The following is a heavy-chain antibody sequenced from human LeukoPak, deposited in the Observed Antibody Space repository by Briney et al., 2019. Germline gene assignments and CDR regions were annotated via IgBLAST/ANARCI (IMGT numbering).Heavy chain of an antibody. CDR3: AREPKYYDFWSGLNIDYFDY. CDR1: GFTFSSYW. D-gene: IGHD3-3*01. CDR2: IKQDGSEK. Sequence: PGGSLRLSCAASGFTFSSYWMSWVRQAPGKGLEWVANIKQDGSEKYYVDSVKGRFTISRDNAKNSLYLQMNSLRAEDTAVYYCAREPKYYDFWSGLNIDYFDYWGQGTLVTVSS. V-gene: IGHV3-7*01. J-gene: IGHJ4*02.